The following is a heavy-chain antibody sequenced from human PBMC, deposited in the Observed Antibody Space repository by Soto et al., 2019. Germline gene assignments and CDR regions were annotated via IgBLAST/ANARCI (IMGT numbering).Heavy chain of an antibody. CDR3: ARSRSYYVEDFQK. J-gene: IGHJ1*01. D-gene: IGHD1-26*01. V-gene: IGHV4-59*06. Sequence: SETLSLTCTVSGDSISDYYWSWIRQPAGKGLEWIGRIYYSGLTSYNPSLKSRVTISRATSKNQFYLKLSSVTAADTAVYYCARSRSYYVEDFQKWGQGTLVTVSS. CDR1: GDSISDYY. CDR2: IYYSGLT.